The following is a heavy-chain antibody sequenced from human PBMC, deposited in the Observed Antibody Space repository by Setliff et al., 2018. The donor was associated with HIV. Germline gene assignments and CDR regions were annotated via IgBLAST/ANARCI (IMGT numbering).Heavy chain of an antibody. Sequence: ASVKVSCKASGYTFTSYGISWVRQAPGQGLEWMGGIIPIFGTTNYAQKFQGRVTITTDESTTTAYMELNSLRAEDTAVYYCAKDSARYSSGWYYFDYWGQGTLVTVSS. CDR1: GYTFTSYG. D-gene: IGHD6-19*01. CDR3: AKDSARYSSGWYYFDY. V-gene: IGHV1-69*05. CDR2: IIPIFGTT. J-gene: IGHJ4*02.